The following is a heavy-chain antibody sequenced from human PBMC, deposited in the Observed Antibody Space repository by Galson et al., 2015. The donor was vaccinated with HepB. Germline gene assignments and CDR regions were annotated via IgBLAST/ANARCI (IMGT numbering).Heavy chain of an antibody. J-gene: IGHJ4*02. Sequence: SLRLSCAASGFTFSSYSMNWVRQAPGKGLEWVSSISSSSSYIYYADSVKGRFTISRDNAKNSLYLQMNSLRAEDTAVYYCARDVSTVTTRTGPFDYWGQGTLVTVSS. CDR2: ISSSSSYI. CDR3: ARDVSTVTTRTGPFDY. D-gene: IGHD4-17*01. CDR1: GFTFSSYS. V-gene: IGHV3-21*01.